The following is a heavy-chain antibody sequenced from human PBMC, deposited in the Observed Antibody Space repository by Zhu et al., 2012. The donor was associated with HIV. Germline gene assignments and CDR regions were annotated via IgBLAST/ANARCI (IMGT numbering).Heavy chain of an antibody. CDR3: AKDRITISAFDV. V-gene: IGHV3-23*01. CDR1: IQVYHIR. Sequence: EVQLLESGGGLVQPGGVPETLLCSLWIQVYHIRYELGPPGSREGAGVGSQGISDSGGSTYYADSVKGRFTISRDNSKNTLSLQMNSLRAEDTAVYYCAKDRITISAFDVWGQGTMVTVSS. CDR2: ISDSGGST. J-gene: IGHJ3*01. D-gene: IGHD3-3*01.